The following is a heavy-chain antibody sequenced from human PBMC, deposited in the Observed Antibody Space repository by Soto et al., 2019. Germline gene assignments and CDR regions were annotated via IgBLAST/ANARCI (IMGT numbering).Heavy chain of an antibody. Sequence: QVQLVQSGAEVKKPGASVKVSCKASGYTFTSYGISWMRQAPGQGLEWMGWISAYNAHTNYAQKLLGRVTVTTDTSTSTADLELRSLRSDATAVYYWARDLTVTPVYWHQGTLVTVAS. V-gene: IGHV1-18*01. CDR2: ISAYNAHT. J-gene: IGHJ4*02. CDR1: GYTFTSYG. D-gene: IGHD3-9*01. CDR3: ARDLTVTPVY.